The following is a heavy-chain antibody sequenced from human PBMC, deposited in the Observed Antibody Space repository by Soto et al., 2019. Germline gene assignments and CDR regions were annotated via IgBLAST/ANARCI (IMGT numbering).Heavy chain of an antibody. D-gene: IGHD4-17*01. Sequence: QSGGSLRLSCAASGFTVSSNYMSWVRQAPGKGLEWVSVIYSGGSTYYADSVKGRFTISRHNSKNTLYLQMNSLRAEDTAVYYCGKHSVTTLFGRGYNGSAPGGKGTLVTFSS. CDR2: IYSGGST. CDR1: GFTVSSNY. J-gene: IGHJ5*02. CDR3: GKHSVTTLFGRGYNGSAP. V-gene: IGHV3-53*04.